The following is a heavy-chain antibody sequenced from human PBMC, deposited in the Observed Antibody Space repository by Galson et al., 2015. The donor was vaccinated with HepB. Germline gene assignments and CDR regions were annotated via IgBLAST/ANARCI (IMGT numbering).Heavy chain of an antibody. Sequence: SLRLSCAASGFTFSDYYMSWIRQAPGKGLEWVSYISSSSSYTNYADSVKGRFTISRDNAKNSLYLQMNSLRAEDTVVYYCASSPVGDWWLGGYWGQGTLVTVSS. CDR3: ASSPVGDWWLGGY. J-gene: IGHJ4*02. V-gene: IGHV3-11*06. CDR1: GFTFSDYY. CDR2: ISSSSSYT. D-gene: IGHD2-8*02.